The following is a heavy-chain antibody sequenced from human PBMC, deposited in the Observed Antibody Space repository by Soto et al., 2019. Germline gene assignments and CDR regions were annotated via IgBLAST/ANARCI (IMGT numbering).Heavy chain of an antibody. D-gene: IGHD2-15*01. J-gene: IGHJ4*02. Sequence: SVKVSCKASGFTFTSSAVQWVRQARGQRLEWIGWIVVGSGNTNYAQKFQERVTITRDMSTSTAYMELSSLRSEDTAVYYCAAGIVVVAAATPTVTADYWGQGTLVTVSS. CDR1: GFTFTSSA. CDR3: AAGIVVVAAATPTVTADY. V-gene: IGHV1-58*01. CDR2: IVVGSGNT.